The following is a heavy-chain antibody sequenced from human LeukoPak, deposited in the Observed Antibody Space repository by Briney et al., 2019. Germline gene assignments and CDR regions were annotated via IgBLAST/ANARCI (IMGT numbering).Heavy chain of an antibody. J-gene: IGHJ4*02. CDR1: GGPMSSYY. D-gene: IGHD3-9*01. V-gene: IGHV4-59*01. CDR2: VYNSGGT. Sequence: PSETLSLTCTVSGGPMSSYYWSWIRQPPGKELEWIGYVYNSGGTNYNPSLKSRVTISEDTSKNQFSLKLSSVTAADTAVYYCAGDYPPNYDIFDYWGQGALVTVSS. CDR3: AGDYPPNYDIFDY.